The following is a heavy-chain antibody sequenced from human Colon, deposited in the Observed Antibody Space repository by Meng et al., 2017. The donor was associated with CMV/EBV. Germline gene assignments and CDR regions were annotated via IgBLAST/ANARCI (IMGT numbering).Heavy chain of an antibody. CDR3: AREYEKDYYFEY. CDR2: IYISARTT. D-gene: IGHD2-8*01. J-gene: IGHJ4*02. Sequence: QVQLVQSGAEVKKSGASVKVSCKPSGYNFNSYEISWLRQAPGQGLEWMGTIYISARTTSSAQRFQGRLSMTTDMFTSTAFMELNSLTSEDTAVYYCAREYEKDYYFEYWGQGTLVTVSS. CDR1: GYNFNSYE. V-gene: IGHV1-46*02.